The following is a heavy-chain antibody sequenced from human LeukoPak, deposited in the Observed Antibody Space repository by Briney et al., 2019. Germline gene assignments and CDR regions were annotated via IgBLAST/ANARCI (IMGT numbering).Heavy chain of an antibody. CDR2: INHSGST. CDR3: ARERSWGYDYGDYVNPKNDAFDI. D-gene: IGHD4-17*01. Sequence: SETLSLTCAVYGGSFSGYYWSWIRQPPGKGLEWIGEINHSGSTNYNPSLKSRVTISVDTSKNQFSLKLSSVTAADTAVYYCARERSWGYDYGDYVNPKNDAFDIWGQGTMVTVSS. V-gene: IGHV4-34*01. J-gene: IGHJ3*02. CDR1: GGSFSGYY.